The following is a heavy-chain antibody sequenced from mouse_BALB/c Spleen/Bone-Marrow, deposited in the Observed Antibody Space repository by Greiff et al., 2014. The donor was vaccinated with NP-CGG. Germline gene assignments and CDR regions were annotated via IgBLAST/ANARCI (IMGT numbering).Heavy chain of an antibody. CDR2: INPSSGYT. Sequence: QVQLQQSGAELARPGASVKMSCKASGYTFTSYTMHWVKQRPGQGLELIGYINPSSGYTNYNQKFKDKATLTADNSSSTAYMQLSSLTSEDSAVYYCTISYWYDVAWFAYWGQGTLVTVSA. CDR1: GYTFTSYT. V-gene: IGHV1-4*01. D-gene: IGHD2-14*01. CDR3: TISYWYDVAWFAY. J-gene: IGHJ3*01.